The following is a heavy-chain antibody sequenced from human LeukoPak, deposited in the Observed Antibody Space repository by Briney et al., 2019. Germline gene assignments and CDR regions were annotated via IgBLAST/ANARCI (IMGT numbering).Heavy chain of an antibody. D-gene: IGHD6-13*01. Sequence: SETLSLTCAVYGGSFSGYYWSWIRQPPGKGLEWTGEINHSGSTNYNPSLKSRVTISVDTSKNQFSLKLSSVTAADTAVYYCASRSSWDTVAVFDPWGQGTLVTVSS. CDR3: ASRSSWDTVAVFDP. J-gene: IGHJ5*02. CDR1: GGSFSGYY. V-gene: IGHV4-34*01. CDR2: INHSGST.